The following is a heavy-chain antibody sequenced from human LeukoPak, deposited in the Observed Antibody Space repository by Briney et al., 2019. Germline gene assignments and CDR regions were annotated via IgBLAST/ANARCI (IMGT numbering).Heavy chain of an antibody. Sequence: SETLSLTCTVSGGSISSGGYYWSWIRQPPGKGLEWIGFMYHSGSTYYNPSLKSRVTISVDRSKNQFSLKLSSVTAADTAVYYCARDQHSSGWYDYFDYWGQGTLVTVSS. J-gene: IGHJ4*02. CDR1: GGSISSGGYY. D-gene: IGHD6-19*01. CDR3: ARDQHSSGWYDYFDY. V-gene: IGHV4-30-2*01. CDR2: MYHSGST.